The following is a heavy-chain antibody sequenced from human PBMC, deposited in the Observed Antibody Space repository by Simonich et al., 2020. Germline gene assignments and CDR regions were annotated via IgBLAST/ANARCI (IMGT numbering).Heavy chain of an antibody. Sequence: QITLKESGPTLVKPTQTLTLTCTFSGFALSTSGVGVGWIRQPPGKALEWLALIYWNNDKRYSPSLKSRLTITKDTSKNQVVLTMTNMDPVDTATYYCAHKVGYFDLWGRGTLVTVSS. CDR3: AHKVGYFDL. V-gene: IGHV2-5*01. J-gene: IGHJ2*01. CDR1: GFALSTSGVG. CDR2: IYWNNDK.